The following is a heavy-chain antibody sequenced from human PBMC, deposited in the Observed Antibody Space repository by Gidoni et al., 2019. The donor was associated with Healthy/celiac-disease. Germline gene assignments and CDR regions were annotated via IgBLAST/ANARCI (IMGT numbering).Heavy chain of an antibody. CDR1: GYSFTSYW. D-gene: IGHD3-16*01. CDR3: ARLGDGGY. V-gene: IGHV5-51*01. J-gene: IGHJ4*02. Sequence: EVHLVQSGAEVKKPGSSLTLSCKGSGYSFTSYWIGWVRQMPGKGLEWMGLIYPGDSDTRYSPSFQGQVTISADKYIRTAYLQWSSLKDSDTAMYYCARLGDGGYWGQGTLVTVSS. CDR2: IYPGDSDT.